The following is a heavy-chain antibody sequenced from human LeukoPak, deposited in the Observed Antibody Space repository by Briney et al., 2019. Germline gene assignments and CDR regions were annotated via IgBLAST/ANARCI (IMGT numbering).Heavy chain of an antibody. V-gene: IGHV3-49*04. CDR3: TTTYDSSGYYRAPLDH. D-gene: IGHD3-22*01. Sequence: GGSLRLSCTASGFAFGDDAVSWVRQAPGKGLEWVGFIRSEAYGGTTESAASLKGRFTISRDDSKSTAFLQMNSLKNDDTAVYYCTTTYDSSGYYRAPLDHWGQGTLVTVSS. CDR1: GFAFGDDA. J-gene: IGHJ4*02. CDR2: IRSEAYGGTT.